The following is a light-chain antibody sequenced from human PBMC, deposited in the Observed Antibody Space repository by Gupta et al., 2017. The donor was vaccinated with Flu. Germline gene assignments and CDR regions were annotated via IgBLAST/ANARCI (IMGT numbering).Light chain of an antibody. Sequence: QSVLTQPPSASATPGHRVTISCSGTRSTIGTNSVNWYQQLPGTTPKLLIYSDDQRPAGVPDRFSASKSGTSASLAIIRLQAEDEGTYYCAAWDDSLHVVVFGGGTKLTVL. CDR3: AAWDDSLHVVV. V-gene: IGLV1-44*01. CDR2: SDD. CDR1: RSTIGTNS. J-gene: IGLJ2*01.